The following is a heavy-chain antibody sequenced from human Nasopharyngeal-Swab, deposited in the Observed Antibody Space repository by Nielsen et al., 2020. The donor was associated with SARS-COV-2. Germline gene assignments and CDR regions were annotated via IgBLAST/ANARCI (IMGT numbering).Heavy chain of an antibody. Sequence: RQAPGKGLEWIGEINHSGSTNYNPSLKSRVTISVDTSKNQFSLKLSSVTAADTAVYYCARGRRVVRGVIITNYYYCYYMDVWGKGTTVTVSS. J-gene: IGHJ6*03. CDR2: INHSGST. D-gene: IGHD3-10*01. CDR3: ARGRRVVRGVIITNYYYCYYMDV. V-gene: IGHV4-34*01.